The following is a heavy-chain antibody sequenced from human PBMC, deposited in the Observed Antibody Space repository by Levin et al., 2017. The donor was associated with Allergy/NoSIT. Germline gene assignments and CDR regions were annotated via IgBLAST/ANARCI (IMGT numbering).Heavy chain of an antibody. Sequence: PGESLKISCKASGGNLRNHTINWVRQAPGQGLEWMGRISPKLGIINYVQKLEGRVTLTADKSTGTAYMKLSGLTSEDTAVYFCAILSGVRALHYSAVGVWGQGTTVTVSS. CDR2: ISPKLGII. D-gene: IGHD2-15*01. J-gene: IGHJ6*02. V-gene: IGHV1-69*02. CDR1: GGNLRNHT. CDR3: AILSGVRALHYSAVGV.